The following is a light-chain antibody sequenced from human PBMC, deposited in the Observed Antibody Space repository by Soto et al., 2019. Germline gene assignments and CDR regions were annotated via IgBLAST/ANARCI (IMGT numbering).Light chain of an antibody. CDR1: SSDGGSYNF. V-gene: IGLV2-23*02. CDR2: EVS. J-gene: IGLJ1*01. Sequence: QSALTQPASVSGSPGQSITISCTRTSSDGGSYNFVSWYQQHPGEVPNVMLYEVSKRPSGVSDRFPGSKSGNTASLTISGLQAEDEADYYCCADAGRSTYVFGTGTKVTVL. CDR3: CADAGRSTYV.